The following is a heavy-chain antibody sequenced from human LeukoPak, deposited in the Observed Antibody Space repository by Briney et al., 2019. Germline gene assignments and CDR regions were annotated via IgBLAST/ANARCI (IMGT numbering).Heavy chain of an antibody. CDR1: GFTFSSYA. V-gene: IGHV3-23*01. CDR3: AKDQAEYYYDSSGYWLY. CDR2: ISVRGGST. Sequence: GGCLRLSCAASGFTFSSYAMSWVRQAPGKGLEWVSAISVRGGSTYYADSVKGRFTISRDNSKNTLYLQMNSLRAEDTAVYYCAKDQAEYYYDSSGYWLYWGQGTLVSVSS. D-gene: IGHD3-22*01. J-gene: IGHJ4*02.